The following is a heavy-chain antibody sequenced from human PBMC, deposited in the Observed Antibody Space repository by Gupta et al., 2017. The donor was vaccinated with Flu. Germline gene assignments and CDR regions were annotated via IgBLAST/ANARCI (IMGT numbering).Heavy chain of an antibody. CDR2: IYYSGST. D-gene: IGHD2-15*01. V-gene: IGHV4-31*03. Sequence: QVQLQESGPGLVKPSQTLSLTCTVSVGSISSGGYYWSWIRQHPGKGLEWIGYIYYSGSTYYNPSLKSRVTISVDTSKNQFSLKLSSVTAADTAVYYCARAFCSGGSCYRGWGHPTFDYWGQGTLVTVSS. CDR1: VGSISSGGYY. J-gene: IGHJ4*02. CDR3: ARAFCSGGSCYRGWGHPTFDY.